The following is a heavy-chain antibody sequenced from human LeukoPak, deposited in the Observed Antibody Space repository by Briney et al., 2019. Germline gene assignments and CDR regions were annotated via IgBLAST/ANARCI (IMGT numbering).Heavy chain of an antibody. CDR1: GGTFSSYA. D-gene: IGHD2-2*02. CDR2: IIPIFGTA. J-gene: IGHJ5*02. Sequence: GASVKVSCKASGGTFSSYAISWVRQAPGQGLEWMGGIIPIFGTANYAQKFQGRFTITTDESTSTAYMELSSLRSEDTAVYYCARSYCSSTSCYKGIAALDLFFWFDPWGQGTLVTVSS. V-gene: IGHV1-69*05. CDR3: ARSYCSSTSCYKGIAALDLFFWFDP.